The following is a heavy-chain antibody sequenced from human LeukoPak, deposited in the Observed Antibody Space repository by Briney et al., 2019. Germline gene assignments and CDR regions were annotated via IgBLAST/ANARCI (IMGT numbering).Heavy chain of an antibody. CDR3: SSGTLNGRYYYYMDV. J-gene: IGHJ6*03. D-gene: IGHD1-1*01. CDR2: IYTSGST. CDR1: GGSISSYY. Sequence: SETLSLTCTVSGGSISSYYWSWIRQPAGKGLEWIGRIYTSGSTNYNPSLKSRVTMSVDTSKNQFSLKLSSVTATDTAVYYSSSGTLNGRYYYYMDVWGKGTTVTVSS. V-gene: IGHV4-4*07.